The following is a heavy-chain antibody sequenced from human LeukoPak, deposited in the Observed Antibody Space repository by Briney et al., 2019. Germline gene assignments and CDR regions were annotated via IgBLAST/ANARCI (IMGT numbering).Heavy chain of an antibody. J-gene: IGHJ5*02. CDR2: IHSSGYT. Sequence: PSETLSLTCTVSGGSIISNYWSWIRQPPGQGLEWIAYIHSSGYTNYNPSLESRVTISVDTSKNQLSLKVSSVTAADTAVYYCAKRQGPTSGSYDWFDPWGQGTLVTVSS. CDR3: AKRQGPTSGSYDWFDP. D-gene: IGHD1-26*01. CDR1: GGSIISNY. V-gene: IGHV4-4*09.